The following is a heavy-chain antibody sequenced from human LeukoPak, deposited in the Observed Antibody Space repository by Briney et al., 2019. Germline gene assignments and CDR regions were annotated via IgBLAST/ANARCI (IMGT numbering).Heavy chain of an antibody. V-gene: IGHV5-51*01. CDR1: GHSFTNYW. D-gene: IGHD4-23*01. CDR3: ARLTTVVTHIDY. CDR2: IYPGDSDT. J-gene: IGHJ4*02. Sequence: LGESLKISCKGSGHSFTNYWIAWVRQMPGKGLEWMGIIYPGDSDTRYSPSFQGQVTISADKSINTAYLQWSSLKASDTAMYYCARLTTVVTHIDYWGQGTLVTVSS.